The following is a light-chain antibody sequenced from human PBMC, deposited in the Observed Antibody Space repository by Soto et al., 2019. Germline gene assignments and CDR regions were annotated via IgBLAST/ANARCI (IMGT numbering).Light chain of an antibody. J-gene: IGLJ3*02. V-gene: IGLV2-11*01. CDR3: CSYTASDIWV. CDR1: NSDGGGYNF. CDR2: AVS. Sequence: QSALTQPRSVSGSPGQSVTISCTGTNSDGGGYNFFSWYQQLPGKAPKLMISAVSQRPSGVPDRFSGSKSGNTASLTISGLQADDEADYFCCSYTASDIWVFGGGTQLTVL.